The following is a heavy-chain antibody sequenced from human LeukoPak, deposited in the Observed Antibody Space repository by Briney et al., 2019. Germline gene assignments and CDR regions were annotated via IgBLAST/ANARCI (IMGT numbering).Heavy chain of an antibody. V-gene: IGHV4-59*08. J-gene: IGHJ4*02. CDR1: GGSISSYY. CDR2: IYYSGRT. Sequence: SETLSLTCSVSGGSISSYYWSWIRQPPGKGLEWIGYIYYSGRTNYNPSLKSRVTISVDTSKNQFSLKLSSVTAADTAVYYCARGAKSAYYDILTGYYLDYWGQGTLVTVSS. D-gene: IGHD3-9*01. CDR3: ARGAKSAYYDILTGYYLDY.